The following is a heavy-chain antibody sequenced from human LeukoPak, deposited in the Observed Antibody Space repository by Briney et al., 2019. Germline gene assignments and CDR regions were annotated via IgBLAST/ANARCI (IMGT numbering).Heavy chain of an antibody. J-gene: IGHJ4*02. Sequence: GGSLRLSCAASGFTFSSYGMHWVRQAPGKGLEWVAFIRYDGSNKYYADSVKGRFTISRDNSKNTLYLQMNSLRAEDTAVYYCARRGILQWWSPVGFDTRGGTFDYWGQGTLVTVSS. D-gene: IGHD2-15*01. CDR1: GFTFSSYG. CDR3: ARRGILQWWSPVGFDTRGGTFDY. V-gene: IGHV3-30*02. CDR2: IRYDGSNK.